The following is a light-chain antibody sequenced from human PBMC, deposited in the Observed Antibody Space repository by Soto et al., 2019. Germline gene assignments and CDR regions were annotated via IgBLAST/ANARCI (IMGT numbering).Light chain of an antibody. J-gene: IGKJ1*01. CDR1: QSISSW. CDR2: KAS. Sequence: DIQMTQSPSTLSASVGDRVTITCRASQSISSWLSWYQQRAGKAPKLLIYKASTLESGVPSRFSGSGAGTEFTLTISIRQSEDFTVYCCQRYNYWPWTFGRGTKVDIK. CDR3: QRYNYWPWT. V-gene: IGKV1-5*03.